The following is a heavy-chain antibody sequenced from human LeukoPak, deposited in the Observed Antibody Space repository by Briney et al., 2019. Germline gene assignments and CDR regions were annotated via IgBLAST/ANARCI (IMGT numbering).Heavy chain of an antibody. D-gene: IGHD5-18*01. CDR1: GGSISSSSYY. J-gene: IGHJ4*02. Sequence: PSETLSLTCTVSGGSISSSSYYWGWIRQPPGKGLEWIGSIYYSGSTYYNPSLKSRVTISVDTSKNQFSLKLSSVTAADTAVYYCARAGYSYGHIDYWGQGTLVTVSS. V-gene: IGHV4-39*07. CDR2: IYYSGST. CDR3: ARAGYSYGHIDY.